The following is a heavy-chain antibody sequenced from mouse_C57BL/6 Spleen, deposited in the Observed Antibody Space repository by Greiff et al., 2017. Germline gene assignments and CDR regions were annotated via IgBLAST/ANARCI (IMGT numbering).Heavy chain of an antibody. Sequence: EVQLQQSGPELVKPGASVKISCKASGYTFTDYYMNWVKQSHGKSLEWIGDINPNNGGTSYNQKFKGKATLTVDKSSSTAYMELRSLTSEDSAVYYCARTSLLYFDYWGQGTTLTVSS. J-gene: IGHJ2*01. CDR1: GYTFTDYY. CDR2: INPNNGGT. V-gene: IGHV1-26*01. D-gene: IGHD2-1*01. CDR3: ARTSLLYFDY.